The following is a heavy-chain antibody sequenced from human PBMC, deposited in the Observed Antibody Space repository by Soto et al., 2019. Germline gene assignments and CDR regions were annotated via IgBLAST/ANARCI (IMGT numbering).Heavy chain of an antibody. D-gene: IGHD4-17*01. J-gene: IGHJ5*02. CDR2: IYYSGST. CDR1: GGSISSGDYY. CDR3: ARDQDYGGNRWFDP. Sequence: KTSETLSLTCTVSGGSISSGDYYWSWIRQPPGKGLEWIGYIYYSGSTYYNPSLKSRVTISVDTSKNQFSLKLSSVTAADTAVYYCARDQDYGGNRWFDPWGQGTLVTVSS. V-gene: IGHV4-30-4*01.